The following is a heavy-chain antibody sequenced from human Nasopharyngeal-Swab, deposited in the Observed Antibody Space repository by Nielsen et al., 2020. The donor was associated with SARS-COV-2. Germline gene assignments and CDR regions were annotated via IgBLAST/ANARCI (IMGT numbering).Heavy chain of an antibody. J-gene: IGHJ5*02. Sequence: ASVQVSCNASGYTFTSDGISWVRQAPGQGLEWMGWISGYNGFTNYAQKFQGRVTMTTDTSTSTAYMELRSLTYDDTAVYYCARDQGFTSSYWFDPWGQGTLVTVSS. D-gene: IGHD2-2*01. CDR3: ARDQGFTSSYWFDP. CDR1: GYTFTSDG. CDR2: ISGYNGFT. V-gene: IGHV1-18*01.